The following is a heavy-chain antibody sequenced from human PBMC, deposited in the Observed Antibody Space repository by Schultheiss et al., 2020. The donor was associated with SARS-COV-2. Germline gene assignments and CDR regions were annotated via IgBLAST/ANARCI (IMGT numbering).Heavy chain of an antibody. CDR2: ISYDGSNK. V-gene: IGHV3-30*18. D-gene: IGHD2-15*01. CDR1: GFTFSSYG. J-gene: IGHJ4*02. CDR3: AKEKWGVVVATDY. Sequence: GGSLRLSCAASGFTFSSYGMHWVRQAPGKGLEWVVVISYDGSNKYYADSVKGRFTISRDNSKNTLYLQMNSLRAEDTAVYYCAKEKWGVVVATDYWGQGTLVTVSS.